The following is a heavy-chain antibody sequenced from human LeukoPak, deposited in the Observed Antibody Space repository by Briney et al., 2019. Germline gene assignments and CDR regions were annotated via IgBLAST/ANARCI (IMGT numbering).Heavy chain of an antibody. CDR3: AKDALAAADNYFDY. CDR2: ISYDGSNK. J-gene: IGHJ4*02. V-gene: IGHV3-30*18. D-gene: IGHD6-13*01. CDR1: GFTFSSYG. Sequence: GGSLRLSCAASGFTFSSYGMHWVRQAPGKGLEGVAVISYDGSNKYYADSVKGRFTISRDNSKNTLYLQMNSLRAEDTAVYYCAKDALAAADNYFDYWGQGTLVTVSS.